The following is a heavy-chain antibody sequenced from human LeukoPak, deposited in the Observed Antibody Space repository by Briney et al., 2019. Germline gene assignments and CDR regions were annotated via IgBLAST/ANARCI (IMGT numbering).Heavy chain of an antibody. J-gene: IGHJ4*02. CDR3: AREVGGVVVVG. V-gene: IGHV3-7*01. CDR1: GFTFSSYW. Sequence: GGSLRLSCAASGFTFSSYWMSWVRQAPGKGLKWVANIRQDGGEEYYVDSVGGRFTISRDNAKNSLYLQMNSLRAADTAVYYCAREVGGVVVVGGGQGTLVTVSS. CDR2: IRQDGGEE. D-gene: IGHD3-22*01.